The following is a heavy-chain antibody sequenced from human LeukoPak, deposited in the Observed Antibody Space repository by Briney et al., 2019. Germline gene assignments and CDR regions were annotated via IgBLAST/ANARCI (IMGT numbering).Heavy chain of an antibody. J-gene: IGHJ4*02. CDR2: IKQDGTDK. Sequence: GGSLRLSCAASGFTFSYYWMSWVRQAPGKGLEWVANIKQDGTDKYYADSVKGRFTISRDNSKNTLYLQMNSLRAEDTAVYYCAKNRGYSYGGLDYWGQGTLVTVSS. CDR1: GFTFSYYW. D-gene: IGHD5-18*01. CDR3: AKNRGYSYGGLDY. V-gene: IGHV3-7*01.